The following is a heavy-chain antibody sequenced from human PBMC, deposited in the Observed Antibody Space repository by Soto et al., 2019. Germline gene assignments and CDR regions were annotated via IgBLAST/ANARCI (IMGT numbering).Heavy chain of an antibody. CDR1: GFSGSNNY. J-gene: IGHJ6*01. Sequence: WGSVMLSGAACGFSGSNNYLSCVRQAPGNGREWVSVLYRGGTTYYSDSVGGRCIISRDNSRNTRYLQLTTLRAKDTAVYSCATPNDYHYPGCMQVWRQGTTVTVPS. D-gene: IGHD4-17*01. CDR2: LYRGGTT. CDR3: ATPNDYHYPGCMQV. V-gene: IGHV3-53*01.